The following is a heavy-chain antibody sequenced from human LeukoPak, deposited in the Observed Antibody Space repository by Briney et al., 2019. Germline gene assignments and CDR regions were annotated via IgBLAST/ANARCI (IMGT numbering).Heavy chain of an antibody. J-gene: IGHJ6*03. CDR3: AREVDSTVTTQGANYYYYYMDV. CDR1: DYSISSGYY. CDR2: IYRTGST. D-gene: IGHD4-17*01. Sequence: SETLSLTCAVSDYSISSGYYWGWIRQPPGKGLEWIGTIYRTGSTFYNPSLKSRVTMSVDTSRNQFSLKLSSVTAADTAVYYCAREVDSTVTTQGANYYYYYMDVWGKGTTVTVSS. V-gene: IGHV4-38-2*02.